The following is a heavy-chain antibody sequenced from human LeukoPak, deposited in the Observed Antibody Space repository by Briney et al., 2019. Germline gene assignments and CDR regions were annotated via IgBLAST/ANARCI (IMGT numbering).Heavy chain of an antibody. Sequence: SETLSLTCTVSGGSINNYFWSWVRQPAEEGLEWIGRIYTSGSTNYNPSLRSRVTISVDMSKNQFSLKLSSVTAADTAVYYCARDDPARMTATLDYWGQGILVTVSS. D-gene: IGHD2-21*02. CDR2: IYTSGST. CDR1: GGSINNYF. V-gene: IGHV4-4*07. J-gene: IGHJ4*02. CDR3: ARDDPARMTATLDY.